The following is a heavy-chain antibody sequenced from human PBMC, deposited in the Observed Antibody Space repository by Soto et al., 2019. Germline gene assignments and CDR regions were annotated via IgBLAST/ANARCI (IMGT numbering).Heavy chain of an antibody. Sequence: SETLSLTCTVSGGSISSYYWSWIRQSPGKGLEWIGYISSIGSTYYNPSLKSRVSVSRDTSKNQFSLKLSSVTTTDTAVYYCARGLVIRPYYYHGMDVWGQGTTVTSP. V-gene: IGHV4-4*09. CDR3: ARGLVIRPYYYHGMDV. CDR1: GGSISSYY. J-gene: IGHJ6*02. CDR2: ISSIGST. D-gene: IGHD3-9*01.